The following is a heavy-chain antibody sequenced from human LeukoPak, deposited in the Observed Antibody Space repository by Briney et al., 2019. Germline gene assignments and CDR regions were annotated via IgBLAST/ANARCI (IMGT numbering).Heavy chain of an antibody. Sequence: SETLSLTCSLSGGPNLCTRHDRGWIRQPPGKGLEWIGSIYYSGSTYYDPSLKSRVTISVDTSKNQFSLKLSSVTAADTAVYYCARHRMYYYDSSGRAVADAFDIWGQGTMVTVSS. CDR3: ARHRMYYYDSSGRAVADAFDI. D-gene: IGHD3-22*01. CDR1: GGPNLCTRHD. CDR2: IYYSGST. V-gene: IGHV4-39*01. J-gene: IGHJ3*02.